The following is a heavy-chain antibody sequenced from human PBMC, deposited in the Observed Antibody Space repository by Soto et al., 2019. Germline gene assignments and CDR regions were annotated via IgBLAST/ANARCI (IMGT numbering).Heavy chain of an antibody. CDR3: ARASPPRYCSSTSCYPSY. Sequence: ASVKVSCKASGYTFTSYYMHWVRQAPGQGLEWMGIINPSGGSTSYAQKFQGRVTMTRDTSTSTVYMELSSLRSEDTAVYYCARASPPRYCSSTSCYPSYWRQGTLVTVSS. V-gene: IGHV1-46*01. CDR2: INPSGGST. J-gene: IGHJ4*02. D-gene: IGHD2-2*01. CDR1: GYTFTSYY.